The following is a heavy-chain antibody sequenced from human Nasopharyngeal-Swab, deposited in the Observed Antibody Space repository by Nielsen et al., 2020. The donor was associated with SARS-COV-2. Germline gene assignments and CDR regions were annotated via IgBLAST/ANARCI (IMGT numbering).Heavy chain of an antibody. Sequence: SETLTLTCAVSGGSIRSNNWRPSVRQPPGKGLEWIGEIYHSGSTNYNPSLKSRVTISVDKSKNQFSLKLSSVTAADTAVYYCASGDPTGYSSSPVRTFDYWGQGTLVTVSS. V-gene: IGHV4-4*02. CDR3: ASGDPTGYSSSPVRTFDY. CDR2: IYHSGST. J-gene: IGHJ4*02. D-gene: IGHD6-13*01. CDR1: GGSIRSNNW.